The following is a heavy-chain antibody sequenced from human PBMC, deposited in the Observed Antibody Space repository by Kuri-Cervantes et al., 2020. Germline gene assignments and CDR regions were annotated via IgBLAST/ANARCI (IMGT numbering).Heavy chain of an antibody. CDR1: GGSFSGYY. J-gene: IGHJ4*02. V-gene: IGHV4-34*01. CDR2: INHSGST. Sequence: SETLSLTCAVYGGSFSGYYWSWIRQPPGKGLEWIGEINHSGSTNYNPSLKSRVTISVDTSKNQFSLILTSVTAADTAVYYCARDEGPRPTTALTHWGQGTLVTVSS. CDR3: ARDEGPRPTTALTH. D-gene: IGHD5-12*01.